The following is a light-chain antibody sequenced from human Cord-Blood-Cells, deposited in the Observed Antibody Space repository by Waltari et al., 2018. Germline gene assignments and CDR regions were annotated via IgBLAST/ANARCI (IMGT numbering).Light chain of an antibody. CDR1: QDISNY. CDR2: DAS. Sequence: DIQMTQSPSSLSASVGDRVTITCQASQDISNYLNWYQQKPGKAPKLLIYDASNLETGVPSRFSGSGSGTDFTSTISSLQPEDIATYCCQQYDNLPITFGQGTRLEIK. V-gene: IGKV1-33*01. CDR3: QQYDNLPIT. J-gene: IGKJ5*01.